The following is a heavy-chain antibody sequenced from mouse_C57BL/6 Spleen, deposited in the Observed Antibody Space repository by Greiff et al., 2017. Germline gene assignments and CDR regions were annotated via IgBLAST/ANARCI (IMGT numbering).Heavy chain of an antibody. Sequence: QVQLQPSGPELVKPGASVKISCKASGYAFSSSWMNWVKQRPGKGLEWIGRIYPGDGDTNYNGTFKGKGTMTADKSSSTAYMQLSSLTSEDSAVYFCARVYETDYWGQGTPRTVSS. D-gene: IGHD2-3*01. CDR3: ARVYETDY. J-gene: IGHJ2*01. CDR1: GYAFSSSW. V-gene: IGHV1-82*01. CDR2: IYPGDGDT.